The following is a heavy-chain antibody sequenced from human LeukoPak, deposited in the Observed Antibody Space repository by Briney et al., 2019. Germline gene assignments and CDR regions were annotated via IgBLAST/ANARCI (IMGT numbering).Heavy chain of an antibody. V-gene: IGHV1-69*04. CDR1: GGTFSSYA. J-gene: IGHJ5*02. CDR3: ATARINWFDP. Sequence: GSSVKVSCKASGGTFSSYAISWVRQAPGQGLEWMGRIIPILGIANYAQKFQGRVTMTEDTSTDTAYMELSSLRSEDTAVYYCATARINWFDPWGQGTLVTVSS. D-gene: IGHD1-14*01. CDR2: IIPILGIA.